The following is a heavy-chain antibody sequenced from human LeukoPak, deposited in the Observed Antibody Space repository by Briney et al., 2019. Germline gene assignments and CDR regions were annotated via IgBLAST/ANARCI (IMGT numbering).Heavy chain of an antibody. Sequence: SETLSLTCTVSGGSISSYYWSWLRQPPGKGLEWIGYIYYSGSTNYNPSLKSRVTISVDTSKNQFSLKLSSVTAADTAVYYCARLRLAQYYFDYWGQGTLVTVSS. CDR2: IYYSGST. D-gene: IGHD6-19*01. CDR3: ARLRLAQYYFDY. CDR1: GGSISSYY. V-gene: IGHV4-59*08. J-gene: IGHJ4*02.